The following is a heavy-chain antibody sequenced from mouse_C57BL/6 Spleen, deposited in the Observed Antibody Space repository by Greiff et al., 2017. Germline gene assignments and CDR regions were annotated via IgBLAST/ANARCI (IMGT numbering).Heavy chain of an antibody. CDR1: GFNIIAYH. CDR3: ARNRIYDGYYTAY. Sequence: EVKLVEPGAELVKPGASVKLSCTASGFNIIAYHLHWVKQRTEQGLEWIGRIDPEDGETKYAPNFPAKAPITADTSTNTAYLQLSSRTSKDTAVYYCARNRIYDGYYTAYWGQGTLVTVSA. V-gene: IGHV14-2*01. CDR2: IDPEDGET. D-gene: IGHD2-3*01. J-gene: IGHJ3*01.